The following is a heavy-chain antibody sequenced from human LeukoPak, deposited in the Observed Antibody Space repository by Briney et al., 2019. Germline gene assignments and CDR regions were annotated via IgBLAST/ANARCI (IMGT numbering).Heavy chain of an antibody. V-gene: IGHV4-34*01. CDR3: ARGSFYDSSGYSDYYFYHYMDV. CDR2: INHSGST. D-gene: IGHD3-22*01. CDR1: GGPFSGYY. Sequence: SETLSLTCAVHGGPFSGYYWNWIRQSPGKGLEWIGEINHSGSTNYNPSLKSRVTMSVDTSKNQFSLRLGSMTAADTARYYCARGSFYDSSGYSDYYFYHYMDVWGTGTTVAVSS. J-gene: IGHJ6*03.